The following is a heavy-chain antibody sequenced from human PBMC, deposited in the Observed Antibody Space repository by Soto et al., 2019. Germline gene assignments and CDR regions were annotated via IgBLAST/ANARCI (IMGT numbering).Heavy chain of an antibody. CDR3: ARLRMGFGEWNYYYYGMDV. J-gene: IGHJ6*02. Sequence: GESLKISCKGSGYSFTSYWIGWVRQMPGKGLEWMGIIYPGDSDTRYSPSFQGQVTISADKSISTAYLQWSSLKASDTAMYYCARLRMGFGEWNYYYYGMDVWGQGTTVTVSS. CDR2: IYPGDSDT. D-gene: IGHD3-10*01. V-gene: IGHV5-51*01. CDR1: GYSFTSYW.